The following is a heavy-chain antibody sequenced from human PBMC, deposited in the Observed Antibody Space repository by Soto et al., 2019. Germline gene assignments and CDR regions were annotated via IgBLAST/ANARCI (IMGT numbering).Heavy chain of an antibody. V-gene: IGHV3-48*02. CDR3: ARVSHYGMDV. J-gene: IGHJ6*02. Sequence: PGGSLRLSCAASGFTFDDYAMHWVRQAPGKGLEWVSHISSSSSTIYYADSVKGRFTISRDNAKNSLYLQMNSLRDEDTAVYYCARVSHYGMDVWGQGTTVTVSS. D-gene: IGHD2-21*01. CDR1: GFTFDDYA. CDR2: ISSSSSTI.